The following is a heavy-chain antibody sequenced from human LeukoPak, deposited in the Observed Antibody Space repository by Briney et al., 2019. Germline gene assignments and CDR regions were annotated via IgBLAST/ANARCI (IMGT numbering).Heavy chain of an antibody. V-gene: IGHV3-33*06. D-gene: IGHD2-2*01. Sequence: PGGSLRLSCAASGFTFSSYGMHWVRQAPGKGLEWVAVIWYDGSNKYYADSVKGRFTISRDNSKNTLFLQMNSLRAEDTAVYYCAKGGLSPLDCWGRGTLVTVSS. CDR1: GFTFSSYG. CDR3: AKGGLSPLDC. J-gene: IGHJ4*02. CDR2: IWYDGSNK.